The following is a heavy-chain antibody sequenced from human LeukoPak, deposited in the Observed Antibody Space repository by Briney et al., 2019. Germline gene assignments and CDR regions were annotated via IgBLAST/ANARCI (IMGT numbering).Heavy chain of an antibody. V-gene: IGHV1-18*01. D-gene: IGHD6-13*01. J-gene: IGHJ4*02. CDR3: ARAVSIAAADPLDY. CDR2: ISAYNGNT. CDR1: GGTFSSYA. Sequence: ASVKVSCKASGGTFSSYAISWVRQAPGQGLEWMGWISAYNGNTNYAQKLQGRVTMTTDTSTSTAYMELRSLRSDDTAVYYCARAVSIAAADPLDYWGQGTLVTVSS.